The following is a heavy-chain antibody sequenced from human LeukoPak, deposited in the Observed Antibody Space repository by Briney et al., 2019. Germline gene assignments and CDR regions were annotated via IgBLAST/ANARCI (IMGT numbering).Heavy chain of an antibody. CDR1: GYTFISYG. CDR2: IYPGDSDT. D-gene: IGHD1-7*01. CDR3: ACNWNYVDAFDI. V-gene: IGHV5-51*01. Sequence: GGSLNISCKGPGYTFISYGFVWAPQLPGKGLEWMGIIYPGDSDTRYSPSFQGQVTISADKSISTAYLQWSSLKASDSAMYYCACNWNYVDAFDIWGQGTMVTVSS. J-gene: IGHJ3*02.